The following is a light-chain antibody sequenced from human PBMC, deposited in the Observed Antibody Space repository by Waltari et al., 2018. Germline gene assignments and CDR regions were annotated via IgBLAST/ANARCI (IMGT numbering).Light chain of an antibody. Sequence: DIQMTQSPSTLSASVGDRVAITCRASQSISSWLAWYQQKPGKAPKLLIYKASYLESGVPPRFSGSDSGTEFTLTITSLQPDDFATYYCQQYDTFSATFGPGTTVEI. J-gene: IGKJ1*01. CDR3: QQYDTFSAT. CDR1: QSISSW. CDR2: KAS. V-gene: IGKV1-5*03.